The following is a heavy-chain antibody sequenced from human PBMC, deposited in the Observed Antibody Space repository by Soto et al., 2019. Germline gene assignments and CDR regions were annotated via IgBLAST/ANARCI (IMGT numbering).Heavy chain of an antibody. V-gene: IGHV3-23*01. J-gene: IGHJ4*02. CDR1: GFTFSSYA. CDR2: ISGSGGST. Sequence: EVQLLESGGGLVQPGGSLRLSCAASGFTFSSYAMSWVRQAPGKGLEWVSAISGSGGSTYYADSVKGRFTISRDNSKNTLYLPMNSLRAEDTAVYYFAKENGYSSSWFEFDYWGQGTLVTVSS. D-gene: IGHD6-13*01. CDR3: AKENGYSSSWFEFDY.